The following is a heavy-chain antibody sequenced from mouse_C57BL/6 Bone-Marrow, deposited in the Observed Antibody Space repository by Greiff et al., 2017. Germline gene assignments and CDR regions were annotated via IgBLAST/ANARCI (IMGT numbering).Heavy chain of an antibody. CDR3: ARMGDYGYDGLDYYAMDY. CDR1: GFSLSTFGMG. V-gene: IGHV8-8*01. CDR2: IWWDDDK. D-gene: IGHD2-2*01. Sequence: QPSQTLSLTCSFSGFSLSTFGMGVGWIRQPSGKGLEWLAHIWWDDDKYYNPALKSRHTLSKDTSKNQVFLEIANVDTADTATYYCARMGDYGYDGLDYYAMDYWGQGTSVTVSS. J-gene: IGHJ4*01.